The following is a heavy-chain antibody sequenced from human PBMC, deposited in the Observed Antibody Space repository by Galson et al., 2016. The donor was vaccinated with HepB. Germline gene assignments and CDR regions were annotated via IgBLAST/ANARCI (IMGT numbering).Heavy chain of an antibody. V-gene: IGHV3-21*01. Sequence: SLRLSCAASGFTFSSYSMNWVRQAPGKGLEWVSSTSSSSSYIYYADSVKGRFTISRDNAKNSLYLQMNSLRAEDTAVYNCARSPHYCTNCVCYVSYWGQGTLVSVSS. J-gene: IGHJ4*02. CDR3: ARSPHYCTNCVCYVSY. D-gene: IGHD2-8*01. CDR2: TSSSSSYI. CDR1: GFTFSSYS.